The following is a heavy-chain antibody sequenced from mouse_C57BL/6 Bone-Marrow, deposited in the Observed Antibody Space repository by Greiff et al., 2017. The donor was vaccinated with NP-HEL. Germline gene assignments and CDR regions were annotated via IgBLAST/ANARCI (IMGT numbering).Heavy chain of an antibody. J-gene: IGHJ3*01. V-gene: IGHV1-9*01. D-gene: IGHD2-12*01. CDR1: GFTFTGYW. Sequence: QVQLQQSGAELMKPGASVKLSCKATGFTFTGYWIEWVRQSPGQGLEWMGEILPGSGSTNYYEKFKGKATFTADSSSNIAYMQLSSLTTTDSAIYYCARKTYYCYPAWFAYRGHATLVTVSA. CDR3: ARKTYYCYPAWFAY. CDR2: ILPGSGST.